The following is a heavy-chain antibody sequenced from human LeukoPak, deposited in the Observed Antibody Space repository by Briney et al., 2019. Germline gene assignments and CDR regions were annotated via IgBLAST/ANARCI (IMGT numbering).Heavy chain of an antibody. V-gene: IGHV1-69*05. CDR1: GGTFSSYA. D-gene: IGHD6-13*01. CDR2: IITIFGTA. CDR3: ARVGSSYDAFDI. Sequence: SVKVSCKASGGTFSSYAISWVRQGPGQGHEWMGGIITIFGTAKYAQKFQGRVTITTDESTSTAYMELSSLRSDDTAAYYCARVGSSYDAFDIWGQGTMVTVSS. J-gene: IGHJ3*02.